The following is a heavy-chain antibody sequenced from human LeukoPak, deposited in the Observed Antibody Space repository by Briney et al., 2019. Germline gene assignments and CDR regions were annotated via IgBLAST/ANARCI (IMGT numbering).Heavy chain of an antibody. V-gene: IGHV5-51*01. CDR3: ARRGQRDYFDY. J-gene: IGHJ4*02. CDR2: MYPGDSDT. CDR1: GYSFTSYW. Sequence: GESLKISCKGSGYSFTSYWIGWVRQMPGKGLEWMGIMYPGDSDTSYRPSFQGQVTISADKSISTAYLQWSSLKASDTAMYYCARRGQRDYFDYWGQGTLVTVSS.